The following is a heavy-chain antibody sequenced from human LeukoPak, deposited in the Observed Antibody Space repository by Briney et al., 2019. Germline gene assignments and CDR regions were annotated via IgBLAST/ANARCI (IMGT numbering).Heavy chain of an antibody. CDR1: GFTFSGYA. J-gene: IGHJ4*02. CDR3: TTTAGRAAAGTGFDY. V-gene: IGHV3-73*01. CDR2: IRSKANSYAT. Sequence: SGGSLRLSCAASGFTFSGYAMHWVRQASGKGLEWVGRIRSKANSYATAYAASVKGRFTISRDDSKNTAYLQMNSLKTEDTAVYYCTTTAGRAAAGTGFDYWGQGTLVTVSS. D-gene: IGHD6-13*01.